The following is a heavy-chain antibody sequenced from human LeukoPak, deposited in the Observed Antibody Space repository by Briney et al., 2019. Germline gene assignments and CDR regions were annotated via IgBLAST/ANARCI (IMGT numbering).Heavy chain of an antibody. V-gene: IGHV6-1*01. CDR2: TYYRYKLYN. Sequence: SQTLSLTCAISVYSDSNNIAPSNWIRHSPSRCLELLGNTYYRYKLYNDYAGSVKSRITINPDTSKNQFSLQLNSVTPEDTAVYYCARDGLGLIDYWGQGTLVTVSS. D-gene: IGHD3-10*01. J-gene: IGHJ4*02. CDR3: ARDGLGLIDY. CDR1: VYSDSNNIAP.